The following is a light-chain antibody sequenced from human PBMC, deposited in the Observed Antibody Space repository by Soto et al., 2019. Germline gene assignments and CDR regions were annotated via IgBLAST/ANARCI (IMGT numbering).Light chain of an antibody. CDR3: LQDNDWPLST. CDR2: GAS. J-gene: IGKJ5*01. Sequence: EIVMTQSPATLSVSPGETATLSFSSSQSVSSNLAWYQQKPGQAPRLLIYGASTRATGIPARFSGSGSGTEFTLTISSLQSEDSGIYYCLQDNDWPLSTFGQGTRLEIK. CDR1: QSVSSN. V-gene: IGKV3-15*01.